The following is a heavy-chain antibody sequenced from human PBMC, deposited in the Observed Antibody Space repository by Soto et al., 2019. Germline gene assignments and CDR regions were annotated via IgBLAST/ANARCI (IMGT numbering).Heavy chain of an antibody. D-gene: IGHD6-19*01. V-gene: IGHV3-53*01. CDR1: GFAVSSKY. CDR3: VQTTGWPGFDF. CDR2: IYGGGTI. J-gene: IGHJ4*02. Sequence: GGSLRLSCAVSGFAVSSKYMTWVRQAPGKGLEWVSVIYGGGTIYYADSVKGRFTISRDTSKNTLYLQMNSLRAEDTAVYYCVQTTGWPGFDFWGQGTLVTVSS.